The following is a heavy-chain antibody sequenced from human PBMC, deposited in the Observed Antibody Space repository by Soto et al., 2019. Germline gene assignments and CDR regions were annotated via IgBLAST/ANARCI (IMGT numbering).Heavy chain of an antibody. V-gene: IGHV3-23*01. J-gene: IGHJ4*02. CDR3: AWSWFASG. Sequence: EVQLLESGGGLVQPGGSLRLSCAASGFSFSGYGMSWVRQAPGKGLEWVSAISNSGGGTYYADSVKGRFIISRDNTKNTLFLQMNSLRDEDTAVYYCAWSWFASGWGQGTLVTVSP. CDR2: ISNSGGGT. CDR1: GFSFSGYG. D-gene: IGHD3-10*01.